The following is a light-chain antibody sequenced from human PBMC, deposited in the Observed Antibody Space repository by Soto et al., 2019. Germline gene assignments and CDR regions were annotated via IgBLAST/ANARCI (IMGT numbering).Light chain of an antibody. CDR1: QSVSSSY. Sequence: EIVLTQSPGTLSLSPGERATLSCRASQSVSSSYLAWYQHKPGQAPRLLIYGASRRATGIPDRFSGSGSGTDFTLTINRLEPEDFAVYYCQQYGRTPYTFGQGTKLEIK. V-gene: IGKV3-20*01. J-gene: IGKJ2*01. CDR2: GAS. CDR3: QQYGRTPYT.